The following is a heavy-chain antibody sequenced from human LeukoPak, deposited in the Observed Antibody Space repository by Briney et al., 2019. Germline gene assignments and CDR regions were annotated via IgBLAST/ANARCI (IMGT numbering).Heavy chain of an antibody. CDR3: ARDRGDYGDYSLDY. V-gene: IGHV3-48*01. CDR1: GFTFSSYS. D-gene: IGHD4-17*01. J-gene: IGHJ4*02. CDR2: ISSSSSTI. Sequence: PGGSLRLSCAASGFTFSSYSMNWVRQAPGKGLEWVSYISSSSSTIYYADSVKGRFTISRDNAKNSLYLQMNSLRAEDTALYYCARDRGDYGDYSLDYWGQGTLVTVSS.